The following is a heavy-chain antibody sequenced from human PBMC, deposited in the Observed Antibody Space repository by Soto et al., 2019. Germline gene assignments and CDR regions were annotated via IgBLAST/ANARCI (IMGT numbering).Heavy chain of an antibody. J-gene: IGHJ4*02. CDR1: GFSIDTYA. CDR3: ATAGKYYYDSSGRGYFDY. V-gene: IGHV3-23*01. Sequence: EVQVLQSGGGLVPPGGSLRLPCAASGFSIDTYAMTWVRQAPGGGLEWISTISASGRLTYYADSVEGRFTISRDSSKNTVYLKMNSLRAEDTAVYYCATAGKYYYDSSGRGYFDYWGQGTPVTVSS. D-gene: IGHD3-22*01. CDR2: ISASGRLT.